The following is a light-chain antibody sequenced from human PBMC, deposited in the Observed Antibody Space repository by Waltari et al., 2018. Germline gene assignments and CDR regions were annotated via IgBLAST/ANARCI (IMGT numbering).Light chain of an antibody. CDR2: AAS. V-gene: IGKV1-16*02. Sequence: DIQMTQSPSSLSASVGDRVIITCRASQGINNFLAWFQQKPGKAHKSLIYAASSLQSGVPSKFSGSRSGTDFTLTISSLQPEDFATYYCQQYNSYPITFGPGTKLDVK. J-gene: IGKJ3*01. CDR3: QQYNSYPIT. CDR1: QGINNF.